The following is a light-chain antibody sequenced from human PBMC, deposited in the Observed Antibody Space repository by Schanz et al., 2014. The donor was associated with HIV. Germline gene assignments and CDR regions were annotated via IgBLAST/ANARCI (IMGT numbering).Light chain of an antibody. J-gene: IGKJ2*01. V-gene: IGKV1-5*03. CDR1: QSIGNS. Sequence: IQMTQSPATLYASVGDRVTITCRTSQSIGNSLAWLQQKPGRAPKVLIYKASTLESGVPSTFRGSGSGTDFTLTISSLQPDDFATYYGQHYCSYPYTFGQGTEVEIK. CDR3: QHYCSYPYT. CDR2: KAS.